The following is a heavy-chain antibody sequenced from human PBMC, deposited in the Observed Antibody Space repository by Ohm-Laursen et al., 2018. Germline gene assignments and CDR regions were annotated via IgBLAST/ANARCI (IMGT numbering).Heavy chain of an antibody. D-gene: IGHD4-17*01. CDR1: GFTFSDYG. V-gene: IGHV3-33*01. CDR2: IWYDGTNK. J-gene: IGHJ4*02. CDR3: ARARSLNGDYVGIDY. Sequence: LSLTCAASGFTFSDYGMHWVRQAPGKGLEWVAVIWYDGTNKYYADSVKGRFTISRDNSKNTLYLQMDTLTAEDTAVYYCARARSLNGDYVGIDYWGQGTLVTVSS.